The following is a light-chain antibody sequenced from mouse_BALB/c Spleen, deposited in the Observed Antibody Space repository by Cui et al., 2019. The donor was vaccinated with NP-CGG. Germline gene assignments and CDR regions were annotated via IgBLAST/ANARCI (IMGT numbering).Light chain of an antibody. V-gene: IGLV1*01. CDR3: ALWYSNHWV. CDR1: TGAVTTYNY. CDR2: GNN. Sequence: QAVVTQESALTTSPGDTVTLTCRSSTGAVTTYNYPNWVQQTPAHLFPALIGGNNNRAPGAPARFSGSLIGDKAALTITGAQTEDEAIYFCALWYSNHWVFGGGTKLTVL. J-gene: IGLJ1*01.